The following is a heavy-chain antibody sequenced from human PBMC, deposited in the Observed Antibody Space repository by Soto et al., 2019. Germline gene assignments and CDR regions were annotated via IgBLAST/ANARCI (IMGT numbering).Heavy chain of an antibody. J-gene: IGHJ4*02. D-gene: IGHD6-13*01. CDR2: IYYSGST. CDR1: GGSISSGGYY. CDR3: AWHSSSWSPYYFDY. Sequence: SETLSLTCTVSGGSISSGGYYWSWIRQHPGKGLEWIGYIYYSGSTYYNPSLKSRVTISVDTSKNQFSLKLSSVTATDTAVYYCAWHSSSWSPYYFDYWGQGTLVTVSS. V-gene: IGHV4-31*03.